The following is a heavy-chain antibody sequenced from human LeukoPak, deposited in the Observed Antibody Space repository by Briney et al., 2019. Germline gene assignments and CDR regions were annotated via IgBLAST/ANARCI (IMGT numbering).Heavy chain of an antibody. Sequence: ASVKVSCKASGYTFTSYGISWVRQAPGQGLEWMGWISAYNGNTNYAQKLQGRVTMTTDTSTSTAYMELRSLRSDDTAVYYRARDYKWELLNLFDYWGQGTLVTVSS. D-gene: IGHD1-26*01. CDR2: ISAYNGNT. V-gene: IGHV1-18*01. CDR3: ARDYKWELLNLFDY. J-gene: IGHJ4*02. CDR1: GYTFTSYG.